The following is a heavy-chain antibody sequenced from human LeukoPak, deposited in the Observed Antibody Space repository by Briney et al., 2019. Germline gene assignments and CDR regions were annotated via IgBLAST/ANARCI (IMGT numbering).Heavy chain of an antibody. CDR1: GYSFTSYW. D-gene: IGHD3-3*01. J-gene: IGHJ4*02. Sequence: GESLKISCKGSGYSFTSYWIGWVRQMPGKGLEWIGIIYPGDSDTRYSPSFQGQVTISADKSISTAYLQWSSLKASDTAMYYCARHPFQSYDFWSGPTRGYFDYWGQGTLVTVSS. V-gene: IGHV5-51*01. CDR3: ARHPFQSYDFWSGPTRGYFDY. CDR2: IYPGDSDT.